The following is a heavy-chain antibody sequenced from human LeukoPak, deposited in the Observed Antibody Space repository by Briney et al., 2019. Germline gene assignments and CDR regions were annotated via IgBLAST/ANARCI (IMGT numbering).Heavy chain of an antibody. J-gene: IGHJ4*02. Sequence: PSETLSFTCTVSGGSINSYYWNWIRQPPGRGLEWIGYISYSGSTDYNPSLKSRVTISLLTSKNQFSLKLSSVTAADTAIYYCARGGFWSGYYRPINFDYWGQGTLVPVSS. V-gene: IGHV4-59*01. CDR1: GGSINSYY. D-gene: IGHD3-3*01. CDR3: ARGGFWSGYYRPINFDY. CDR2: ISYSGST.